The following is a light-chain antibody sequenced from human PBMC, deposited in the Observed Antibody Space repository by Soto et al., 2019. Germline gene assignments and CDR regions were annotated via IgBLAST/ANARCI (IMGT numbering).Light chain of an antibody. V-gene: IGKV1-5*01. CDR1: QSISSL. CDR2: DAS. J-gene: IGKJ5*01. CDR3: QQYDSFSVT. Sequence: DNTMTQSPSTLSASIGDTVTIPCRASQSISSLLAWYQQKPGKTPKLLIYDASDLESGVPSRFSGSGSGTEFRLTISTMQPDDFATYYCQQYDSFSVTFGQGTRLEIK.